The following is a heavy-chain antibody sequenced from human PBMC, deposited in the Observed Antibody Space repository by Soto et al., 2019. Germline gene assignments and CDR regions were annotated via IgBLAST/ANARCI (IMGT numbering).Heavy chain of an antibody. CDR3: ARDWCSSGGSCYSGLDY. CDR1: GGTFSSYA. J-gene: IGHJ4*02. V-gene: IGHV1-69*01. CDR2: IIPIFGTA. Sequence: QVQLVQSGAEVKKPGSSVKVSCKASGGTFSSYAISWVRQAPGQGLEWMGGIIPIFGTANYGQKFQGSVTTIADESTSTAFMEVSSLRSEDTAVYYCARDWCSSGGSCYSGLDYWGQGTLVTVSS. D-gene: IGHD2-15*01.